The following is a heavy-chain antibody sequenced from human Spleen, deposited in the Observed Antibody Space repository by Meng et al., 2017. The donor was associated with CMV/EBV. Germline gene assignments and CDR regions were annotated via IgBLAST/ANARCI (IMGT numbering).Heavy chain of an antibody. CDR2: ILAIFGKA. J-gene: IGHJ6*02. CDR3: ASMGEWLGESRDYYYYGIEV. CDR1: GGTFSSYA. Sequence: SVKVSCKASGGTFSSYAISWVRQAPGQGLEWMGGILAIFGKANYAQKFQGRVTTTTDKSTSTAYMELSSLRSEDRAVYYCASMGEWLGESRDYYYYGIEVCGQGTTGTVSS. V-gene: IGHV1-69*05. D-gene: IGHD3-10*01.